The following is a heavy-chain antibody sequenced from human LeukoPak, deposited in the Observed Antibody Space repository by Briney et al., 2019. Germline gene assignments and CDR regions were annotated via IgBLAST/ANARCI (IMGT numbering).Heavy chain of an antibody. CDR1: GFTFSDYY. CDR3: ARRYLFRGPFDY. V-gene: IGHV3-66*04. CDR2: FYAGGHT. D-gene: IGHD3-10*02. J-gene: IGHJ4*02. Sequence: PGGSLRLSCAASGFTFSDYYMSWIRQAPGKGLEWVSVFYAGGHTDYADSVKGRFTISRDKNTLYLQMNSLRPEDTAVYFCARRYLFRGPFDYWGQGTLVIVSS.